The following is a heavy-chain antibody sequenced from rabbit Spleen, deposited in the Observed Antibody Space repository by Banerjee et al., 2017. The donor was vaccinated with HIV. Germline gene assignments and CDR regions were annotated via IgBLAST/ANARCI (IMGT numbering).Heavy chain of an antibody. Sequence: QEQLEESGGDLVKPEGSLTLTCKASGVSFNDKDVMCWVRQAPGKGLEWIACIELGSSAFTYFASWARGRFTISKTSSTTVTLQMTSLTAADTATYFCARDSGSSFSSYGMDLWGPGTLVTVS. CDR1: GVSFNDKDV. CDR3: ARDSGSSFSSYGMDL. V-gene: IGHV1S45*01. J-gene: IGHJ6*01. CDR2: IELGSSAFT. D-gene: IGHD8-1*01.